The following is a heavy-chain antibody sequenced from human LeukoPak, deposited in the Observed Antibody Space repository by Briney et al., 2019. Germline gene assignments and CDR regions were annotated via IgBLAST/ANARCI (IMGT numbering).Heavy chain of an antibody. CDR3: AKDWFDDSSGYSYYYYYDMDV. J-gene: IGHJ6*03. CDR1: GFTFSSYA. V-gene: IGHV3-23*01. CDR2: ISGSGGST. Sequence: PGGSLRLSCAASGFTFSSYAKSWVRQAPRKGLEWVSAISGSGGSTYYADTVKGRFTISRDNSNNTLYMQMNSLRADDTAVYYCAKDWFDDSSGYSYYYYYDMDVWGKGTTVTVSS. D-gene: IGHD3-22*01.